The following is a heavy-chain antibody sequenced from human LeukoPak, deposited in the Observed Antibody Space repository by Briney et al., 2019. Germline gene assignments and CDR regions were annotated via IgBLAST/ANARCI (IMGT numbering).Heavy chain of an antibody. CDR3: ASIAAAAPSDY. D-gene: IGHD6-13*01. V-gene: IGHV3-21*01. CDR2: ISSSSSYI. CDR1: GFTFSSYS. Sequence: GGSLRLSCAASGFTFSSYSMNWVRQAPGKGLEWVSSISSSSSYIYYAGSVKGRFTISRDNAKNSLYLQMNSLRAEDTAVYYCASIAAAAPSDYWGQGTLVTVSS. J-gene: IGHJ4*02.